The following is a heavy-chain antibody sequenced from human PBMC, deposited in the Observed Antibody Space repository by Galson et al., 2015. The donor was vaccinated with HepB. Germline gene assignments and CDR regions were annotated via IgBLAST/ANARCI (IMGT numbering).Heavy chain of an antibody. Sequence: SVKVSCKVSGGTFSRFAISWVRQAPGQGLEWMGGIVPIFGTPKYAQKFQGRVTITANESTSTGFMELSSLRSEDTAVYYCTRPVGATSVGYFQHWGQGTLVTVSS. CDR1: GGTFSRFA. V-gene: IGHV1-69*13. J-gene: IGHJ1*01. CDR2: IVPIFGTP. CDR3: TRPVGATSVGYFQH. D-gene: IGHD1-26*01.